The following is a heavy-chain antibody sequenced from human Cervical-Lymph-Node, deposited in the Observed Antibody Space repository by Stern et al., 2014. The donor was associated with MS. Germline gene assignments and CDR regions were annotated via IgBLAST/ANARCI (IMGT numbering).Heavy chain of an antibody. D-gene: IGHD3-22*01. Sequence: QVQLVQSGAEVKKPGASVKVSCKASGYTFTSYAMHWVRQAPGQRLEWMGWINVGNGNTKYSQKFQGRVTITRDTSATTAYMELSSLRSEDTAVYYCARDPSDSGGYYFDCWGQGTLVTVSS. J-gene: IGHJ4*02. CDR3: ARDPSDSGGYYFDC. CDR1: GYTFTSYA. CDR2: INVGNGNT. V-gene: IGHV1-3*01.